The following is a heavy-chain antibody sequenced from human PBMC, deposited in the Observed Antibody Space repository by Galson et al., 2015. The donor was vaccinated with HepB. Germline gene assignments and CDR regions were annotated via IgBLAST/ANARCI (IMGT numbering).Heavy chain of an antibody. J-gene: IGHJ4*02. CDR1: GYTFTGYY. D-gene: IGHD7-27*01. V-gene: IGHV1-2*04. Sequence: SVKVSCKASGYTFTGYYMHWVRQAPGQGLEWMGWINPNSGGTNYAQKFQGWVTMTRDTSISTAYMELSRPRSDDTAVYYCARDLALGKGYFDYWGQGTLVTVSS. CDR3: ARDLALGKGYFDY. CDR2: INPNSGGT.